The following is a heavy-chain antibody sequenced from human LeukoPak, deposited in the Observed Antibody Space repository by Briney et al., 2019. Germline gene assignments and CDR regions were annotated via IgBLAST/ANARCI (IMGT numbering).Heavy chain of an antibody. CDR1: GGSINSYY. Sequence: SPSETLSLTCTVSGGSINSYYWSWFRQPPGKGLEGIGYIYYSGSTNYNPSLKSPVTISVDTSKNQFSLKLSSVTAADTAVYYCAREGMVTFGGAVVRAPYFDYWGQGILVTVSS. J-gene: IGHJ4*02. V-gene: IGHV4-59*01. CDR3: AREGMVTFGGAVVRAPYFDY. D-gene: IGHD3-16*02. CDR2: IYYSGST.